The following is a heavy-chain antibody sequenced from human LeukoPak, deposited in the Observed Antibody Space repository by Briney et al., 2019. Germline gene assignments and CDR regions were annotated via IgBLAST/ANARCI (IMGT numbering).Heavy chain of an antibody. CDR2: ISAYNGYT. CDR3: ARVGTGTRSFDS. CDR1: GYTFTTHD. Sequence: ASVKVSCKTSGYTFTTHDINWVRQAPGQGLEWMGRISAYNGYTNYGRRFQGRDTMTTDTSTNTAYMELRSLRSDDTAVYYCARVGTGTRSFDSWGQGTLVTVSS. J-gene: IGHJ4*02. V-gene: IGHV1-18*01. D-gene: IGHD1/OR15-1a*01.